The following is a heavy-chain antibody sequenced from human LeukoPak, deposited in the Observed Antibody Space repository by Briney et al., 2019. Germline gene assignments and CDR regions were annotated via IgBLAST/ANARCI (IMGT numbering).Heavy chain of an antibody. CDR2: ISYTGST. J-gene: IGHJ5*02. CDR3: ARLIVGATSWFDP. Sequence: KPSETLSLTCTVSGGSISSYYWSWIRQPPGKGLEGIGYISYTGSTNYNPSLKSRVTISVDTSKNQFSLKLNSVTAADTAVYYCARLIVGATSWFDPWGQGTLVTVSS. CDR1: GGSISSYY. D-gene: IGHD1-26*01. V-gene: IGHV4-59*08.